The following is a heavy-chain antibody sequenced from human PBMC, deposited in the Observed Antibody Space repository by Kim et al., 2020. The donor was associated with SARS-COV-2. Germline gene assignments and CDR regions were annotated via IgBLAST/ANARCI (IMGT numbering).Heavy chain of an antibody. D-gene: IGHD3-10*01. J-gene: IGHJ4*02. CDR3: ARHSITMVRGVIADYFDY. V-gene: IGHV5-51*01. CDR1: GYSFTSYW. CDR2: IYPGDSDT. Sequence: GESLKISCKGSGYSFTSYWIGWVRQMPGKGLEWMGIIYPGDSDTRYSPSFQGQVTIPADKSISTAYLQWSSLKASDTASYYCARHSITMVRGVIADYFDYWGQGTLVTVSS.